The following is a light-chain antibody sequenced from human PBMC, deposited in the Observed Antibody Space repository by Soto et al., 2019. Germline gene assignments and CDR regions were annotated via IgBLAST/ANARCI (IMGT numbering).Light chain of an antibody. CDR2: LGS. J-gene: IGKJ1*01. V-gene: IGKV2-28*01. Sequence: IVMTQSPLSLSVTPGEAASISCMSSARLLHKNGYNYVDWCMQKPGQSPQLLIYLGSNRASGVPDRFSGSGSDTYFTLEISRVEADDVGVYYCMQPLENFRTFGQGTKV. CDR1: ARLLHKNGYNY. CDR3: MQPLENFRT.